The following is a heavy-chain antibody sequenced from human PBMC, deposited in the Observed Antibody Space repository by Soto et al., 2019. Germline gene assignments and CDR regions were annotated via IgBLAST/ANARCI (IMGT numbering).Heavy chain of an antibody. D-gene: IGHD3-10*01. J-gene: IGHJ4*02. V-gene: IGHV3-23*01. Sequence: GGSLRLSCAASGFTFGHSAMSWVRQAPGKGLEWVAAISGTGGAAYYADSVKGRFTISRDNSRNTLFLQMNSQRVDDTAIYHCAKPEEVVRGFDFWGLGTLVTVSS. CDR3: AKPEEVVRGFDF. CDR2: ISGTGGAA. CDR1: GFTFGHSA.